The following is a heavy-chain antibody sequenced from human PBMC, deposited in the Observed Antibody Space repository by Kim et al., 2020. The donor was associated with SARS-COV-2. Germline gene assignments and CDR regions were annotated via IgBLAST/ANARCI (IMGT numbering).Heavy chain of an antibody. Sequence: GGSLRLSCAASGFTFSNYAMSWVRQAQGKGLEWVSTISIGGDSTSYADFVKGRFTISRDNSKNTLSLHMNSLRPEDTALYYCAKSGQFDYWGEGILVIV. V-gene: IGHV3-23*01. D-gene: IGHD5-12*01. J-gene: IGHJ4*02. CDR1: GFTFSNYA. CDR3: AKSGQFDY. CDR2: ISIGGDST.